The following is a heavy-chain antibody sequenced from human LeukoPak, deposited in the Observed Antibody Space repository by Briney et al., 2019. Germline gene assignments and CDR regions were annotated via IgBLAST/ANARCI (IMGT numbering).Heavy chain of an antibody. Sequence: ASVKVSCKASGGTFSSYAISWVRQAPGQGLEWMGGIIPIFGTANNAQKFQGRVTITADESTSTAYMELSSLRSEDTAVYYCARAAYYYGSGSYHFDYWGQGTLVTVSS. CDR1: GGTFSSYA. J-gene: IGHJ4*02. D-gene: IGHD3-10*01. CDR3: ARAAYYYGSGSYHFDY. CDR2: IIPIFGTA. V-gene: IGHV1-69*13.